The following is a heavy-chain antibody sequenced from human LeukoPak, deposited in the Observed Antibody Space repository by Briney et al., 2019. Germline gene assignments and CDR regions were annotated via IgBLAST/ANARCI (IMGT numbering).Heavy chain of an antibody. D-gene: IGHD1-26*01. J-gene: IGHJ4*02. Sequence: SETLSLTCTVSGYSISSGYYWGWIRQPPGKGLEWIGSIYHSGSTYYNPSLKSRVTISVDTSKNQFPLKLSSVTAADTAVYYCARSASWEPFDYWGQGTLVTVSS. CDR3: ARSASWEPFDY. CDR2: IYHSGST. V-gene: IGHV4-38-2*02. CDR1: GYSISSGYY.